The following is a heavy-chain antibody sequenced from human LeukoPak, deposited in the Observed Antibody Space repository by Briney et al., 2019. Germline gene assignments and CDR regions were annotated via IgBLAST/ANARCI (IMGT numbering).Heavy chain of an antibody. CDR2: INPSGGTT. J-gene: IGHJ5*02. V-gene: IGHV1-46*01. CDR3: ASGGGIAVAGTRNWFDP. Sequence: ASVKVSCKASGYTFSSYYMHWVRQAPGQGLEWMGVINPSGGTTTYAQKFQGRVTMARDTSTSTVYMEVSSLRSEDTAVYYCASGGGIAVAGTRNWFDPWGRGTLVTVSS. D-gene: IGHD6-19*01. CDR1: GYTFSSYY.